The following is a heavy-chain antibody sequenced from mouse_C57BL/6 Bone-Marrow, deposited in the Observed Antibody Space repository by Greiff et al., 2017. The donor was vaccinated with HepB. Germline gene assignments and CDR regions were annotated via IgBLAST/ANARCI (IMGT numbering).Heavy chain of an antibody. J-gene: IGHJ1*03. Sequence: QVQLQQSGAELMKPGASVKLSCKATGYTFTGYWIEWVKQRPGHGLEWIGEILPGSSSTNYNEKFKGKATFTADTSSNTAYMQLSSLTTEDSAIYYCARALYYGSSYWYFDVWGTGTTVTVSS. D-gene: IGHD1-1*01. V-gene: IGHV1-9*01. CDR1: GYTFTGYW. CDR2: ILPGSSST. CDR3: ARALYYGSSYWYFDV.